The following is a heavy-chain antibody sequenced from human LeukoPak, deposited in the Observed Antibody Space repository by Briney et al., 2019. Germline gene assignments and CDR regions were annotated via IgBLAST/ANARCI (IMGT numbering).Heavy chain of an antibody. D-gene: IGHD3-22*01. CDR2: IKEGTTET. CDR3: ARDSDRRSDC. CDR1: GFMPNNYW. Sequence: PGGSLRLSCAGSGFMPNNYWMSWVRQAPGKGPEWVASIKEGTTETYYVDSVKGRFTISRDSAKNSLYLQMNSLRADDTAVYYCARDSDRRSDCWGQGTLVTVSS. V-gene: IGHV3-7*05. J-gene: IGHJ4*02.